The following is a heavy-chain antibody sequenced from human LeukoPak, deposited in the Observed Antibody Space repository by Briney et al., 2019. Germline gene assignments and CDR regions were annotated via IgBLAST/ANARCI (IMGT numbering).Heavy chain of an antibody. CDR2: ISAYNGNT. Sequence: ASVKVSCKASGYTFTSYGISWVRQAPGQGLEWMGWISAYNGNTNYAQKPQGRVTMTTDTSTSTAYMELRSLRSDDTAVYYCARDGFGELLYYFDYWGQGTLVTVSS. CDR3: ARDGFGELLYYFDY. D-gene: IGHD3-10*01. CDR1: GYTFTSYG. J-gene: IGHJ4*02. V-gene: IGHV1-18*01.